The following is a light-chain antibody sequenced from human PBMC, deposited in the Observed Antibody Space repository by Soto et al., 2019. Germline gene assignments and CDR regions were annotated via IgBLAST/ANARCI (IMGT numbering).Light chain of an antibody. Sequence: QSVLTQPPSASGTPGQRVTISCSGSSSNIGSNYVYWYQQLPGTAPKLLIYRNNQRPSGVPDRFSGSKSGTSASLAISGLRSEDEAAYYCAAWYDRLSGGVFGGGTKLTVL. CDR1: SSNIGSNY. V-gene: IGLV1-47*01. CDR3: AAWYDRLSGGV. CDR2: RNN. J-gene: IGLJ2*01.